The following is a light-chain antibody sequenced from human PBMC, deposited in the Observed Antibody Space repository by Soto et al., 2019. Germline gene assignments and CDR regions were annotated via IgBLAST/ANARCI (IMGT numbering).Light chain of an antibody. V-gene: IGKV3-11*01. Sequence: EIVLTQSPVTLSLSPGERATLSCRASQSVRTYLAWYQVKPGQAPRLLIYDASSRASGVPARFSGTGSGTDVTLTISSREPEDFALYYGQQRNSWPPLTCGGGTRLEIK. CDR2: DAS. J-gene: IGKJ5*01. CDR3: QQRNSWPPLT. CDR1: QSVRTY.